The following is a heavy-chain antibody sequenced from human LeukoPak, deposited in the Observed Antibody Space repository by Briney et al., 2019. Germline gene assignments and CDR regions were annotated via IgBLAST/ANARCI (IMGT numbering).Heavy chain of an antibody. V-gene: IGHV1-2*02. J-gene: IGHJ4*02. CDR2: INPNSGGT. CDR1: GYTFTGYY. D-gene: IGHD3-10*01. Sequence: ASVKVSCKASGYTFTGYYMHWVRQAPGQGLDWMGWINPNSGGTNYAQKFQGRVPMTRDTSISKAYMELSRLRSDDTAVYYCARDSRRITMVRGVIALGYWGQGTLVTVSS. CDR3: ARDSRRITMVRGVIALGY.